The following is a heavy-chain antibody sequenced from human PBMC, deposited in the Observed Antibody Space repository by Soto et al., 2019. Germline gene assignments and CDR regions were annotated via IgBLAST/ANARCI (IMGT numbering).Heavy chain of an antibody. CDR3: AKDRRLACSSTSCYAGYYYYYGMDV. CDR2: ISYDGSNK. J-gene: IGHJ6*02. V-gene: IGHV3-30*18. D-gene: IGHD2-2*01. Sequence: PGGSLRLSCAASGFTFSSYGMHWVRQAPGKGLEWVAVISYDGSNKYYADSVKGRFTISRDNSKNTLYLQMSSLRAEDTAVYYCAKDRRLACSSTSCYAGYYYYYGMDVWGQGTTVTVSS. CDR1: GFTFSSYG.